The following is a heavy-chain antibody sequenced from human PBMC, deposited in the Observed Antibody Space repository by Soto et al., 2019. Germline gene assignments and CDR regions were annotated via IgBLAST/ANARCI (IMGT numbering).Heavy chain of an antibody. J-gene: IGHJ4*02. CDR1: GYSFTSYW. CDR2: IYPGDSDT. CDR3: ASIPYYYDSSGYGYYFDY. Sequence: GESLKISCKGSGYSFTSYWIGWVRQMPGKGLEWMGIIYPGDSDTRYSPSFQGQVTISADKSISTAYLQWSSLKASDTAMYYCASIPYYYDSSGYGYYFDYWGQGTLVTVSS. V-gene: IGHV5-51*01. D-gene: IGHD3-22*01.